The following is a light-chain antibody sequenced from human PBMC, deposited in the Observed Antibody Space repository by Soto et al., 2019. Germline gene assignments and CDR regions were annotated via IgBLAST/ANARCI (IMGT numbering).Light chain of an antibody. J-gene: IGLJ1*01. CDR1: SSDVGSYNL. Sequence: QSSLTQPASVSGSPGQSITISCTGASSDVGSYNLVSWYQQHPGKAPKLMIYEVSKRPSGVSNRFSGSKSGNTASLTISGLQAEDEADYYCCSYAGSSTLVFGIATKVPVL. CDR3: CSYAGSSTLV. V-gene: IGLV2-23*02. CDR2: EVS.